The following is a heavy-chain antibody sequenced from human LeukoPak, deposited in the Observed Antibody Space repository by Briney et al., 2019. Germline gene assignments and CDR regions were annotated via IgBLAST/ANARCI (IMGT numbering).Heavy chain of an antibody. V-gene: IGHV4-34*01. Sequence: SETLSLTCAVYGGSFSGYYWSWIRQPPGKGLEWIGEINHSGSTNYNPSLKSRVTISVDTSKNQFSLKLSSVTAADTAVYYCAKEGGPQQLSTFDYWGQGTLVTVSS. CDR1: GGSFSGYY. J-gene: IGHJ4*02. D-gene: IGHD6-13*01. CDR3: AKEGGPQQLSTFDY. CDR2: INHSGST.